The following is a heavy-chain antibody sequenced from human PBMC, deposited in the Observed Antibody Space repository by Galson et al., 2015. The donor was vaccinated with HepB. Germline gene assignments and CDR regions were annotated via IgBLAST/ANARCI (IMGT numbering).Heavy chain of an antibody. CDR1: GFSLSNARMG. CDR2: LFSNDEK. CDR3: ARAVSGSDYWYFDL. J-gene: IGHJ2*01. Sequence: PALVKPTQTLTLTCTVSGFSLSNARMGVSWIRQPPGKALEWLAHLFSNDEKSYSTSLKSRLTISKDTSKSQVVLTMTNMDPVDTATYYCARAVSGSDYWYFDLWGRGTLVTVSS. D-gene: IGHD3-10*01. V-gene: IGHV2-26*01.